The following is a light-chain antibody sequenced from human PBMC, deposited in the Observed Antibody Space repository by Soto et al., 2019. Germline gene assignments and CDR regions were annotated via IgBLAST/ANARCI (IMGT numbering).Light chain of an antibody. V-gene: IGKV3-20*01. CDR3: LQYGTAPT. CDR2: GTS. CDR1: QSVSSSH. J-gene: IGKJ1*01. Sequence: EIVLTQSPGTLSLSPGERATLSCRASQSVSSSHLDWYQQRSGQAPRLLIYGTSNRATDIPDRFSGSGSGTDFTLTISRLEAEDFAVYYCLQYGTAPTFGQGTKVEIK.